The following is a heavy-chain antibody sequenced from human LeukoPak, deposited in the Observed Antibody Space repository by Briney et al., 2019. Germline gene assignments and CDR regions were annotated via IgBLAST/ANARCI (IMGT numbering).Heavy chain of an antibody. CDR3: ARETGHGYNWMGY. D-gene: IGHD5-24*01. CDR1: GGTFTSYA. J-gene: IGHJ4*02. CDR2: IIPIFGTA. Sequence: GPSVKLSCKASGGTFTSYAITRVRQAPGPGLGWMGGIIPIFGTANSAQKFQGRVTITADESTSTAYMELSSLRSEATAVFYWARETGHGYNWMGYWGQGTLVTVSS. V-gene: IGHV1-69*13.